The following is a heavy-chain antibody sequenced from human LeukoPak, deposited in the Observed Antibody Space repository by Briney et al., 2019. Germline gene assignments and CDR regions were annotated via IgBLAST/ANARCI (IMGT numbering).Heavy chain of an antibody. D-gene: IGHD3-10*01. CDR2: IKQDGSEK. CDR3: ARNLRPGSSYGYYYGMDV. V-gene: IGHV3-7*01. J-gene: IGHJ6*02. Sequence: PGGSLRLSCAASGFTFSSYAMSWVRQAAGKGLEWVANIKQDGSEKYYVDSVKGRFTISRDNAKNSLYLQMNSLRAEDTAVYYCARNLRPGSSYGYYYGMDVWGQGTTVTVSS. CDR1: GFTFSSYA.